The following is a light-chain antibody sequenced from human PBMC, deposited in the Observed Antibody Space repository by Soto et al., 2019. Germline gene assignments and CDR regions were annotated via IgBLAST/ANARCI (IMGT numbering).Light chain of an antibody. Sequence: EIVMTQSPATLSVSPGESATLSCRASQSVSNNLAWYQQKPGQAPRLLIYGASARATGIPARFSGSGSGTEFTLTISSLQSEEFAVYYCQQYNSWPLTFGGGTKVEIK. V-gene: IGKV3-15*01. CDR1: QSVSNN. CDR2: GAS. J-gene: IGKJ4*01. CDR3: QQYNSWPLT.